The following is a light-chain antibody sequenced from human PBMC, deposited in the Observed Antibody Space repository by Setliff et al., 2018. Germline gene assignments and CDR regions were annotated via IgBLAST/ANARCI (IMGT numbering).Light chain of an antibody. CDR2: GNN. Sequence: VLTQPPSVSGAPGQGVTISCTGSSSNIGAGYDVQWYQQLPGTAPKLLMYGNNNRPSGVPDRFSGSKSGTSASLAISGLQAEDEAVYYCQSYDSSPSASDVVFGGGTKVTVL. CDR3: QSYDSSPSASDVV. CDR1: SSNIGAGYD. J-gene: IGLJ2*01. V-gene: IGLV1-40*01.